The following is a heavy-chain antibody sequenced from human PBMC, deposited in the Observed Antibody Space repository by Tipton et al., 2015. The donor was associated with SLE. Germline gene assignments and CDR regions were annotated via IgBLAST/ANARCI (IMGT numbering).Heavy chain of an antibody. V-gene: IGHV4-59*12. CDR2: IYYSGST. J-gene: IGHJ4*02. CDR3: ARLFDTIFGVVNPFDY. D-gene: IGHD3-3*01. CDR1: GGSISSYY. Sequence: LSLTCTVSGGSISSYYWSWIRQPPGKGLEWIGYIYYSGSTNYNPSLKSRVTISVDTSKNQFSLKLGSVTAADTAVYYCARLFDTIFGVVNPFDYWGQGTLVTVSS.